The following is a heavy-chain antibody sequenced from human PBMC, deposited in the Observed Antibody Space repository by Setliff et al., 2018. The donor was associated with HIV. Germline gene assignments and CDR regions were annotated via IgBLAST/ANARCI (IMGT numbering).Heavy chain of an antibody. D-gene: IGHD3-10*01. CDR3: ARSVIGYYYYGMDV. CDR2: ISYDGSNK. Sequence: GGSLRLSCAASGFTFSSYAMHWVRQAPGKGLEWVAVISYDGSNKYYADSVKGRFTISRDNSKNALYLQMNSLRAEDTAVYYCARSVIGYYYYGMDVWGQGTLVTVSS. J-gene: IGHJ6*02. V-gene: IGHV3-30*01. CDR1: GFTFSSYA.